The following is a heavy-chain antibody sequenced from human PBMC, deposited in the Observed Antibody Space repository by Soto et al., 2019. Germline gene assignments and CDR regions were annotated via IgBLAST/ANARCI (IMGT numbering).Heavy chain of an antibody. CDR3: AKGYSDSSWSHLDF. CDR2: LNGRATEK. J-gene: IGHJ4*02. V-gene: IGHV3-23*01. Sequence: EVQLLESGGGLVRPGGSLRLSCVISGFTFSSYAMTWVRQAPGKRLEWVSTLNGRATEKYHADSVRGRFTISRDNSKSTLYLQMNSLRAEDSAIYYCAKGYSDSSWSHLDFWGQGTLVTVSS. D-gene: IGHD6-13*01. CDR1: GFTFSSYA.